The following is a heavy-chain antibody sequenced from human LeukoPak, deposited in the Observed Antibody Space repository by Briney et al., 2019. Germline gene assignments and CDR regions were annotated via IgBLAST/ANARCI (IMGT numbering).Heavy chain of an antibody. V-gene: IGHV3-33*01. J-gene: IGHJ4*02. CDR1: GFTFSSLG. CDR2: IWYNGMNE. CDR3: ERESRGELFAPLDY. Sequence: GRSRRLSCAASGFTFSSLGMHWVRQAPGKGLEWVAIIWYNGMNETYADSVKGRFTISRDNSKNTLYLYMNSLRAEDTAVYYCERESRGELFAPLDYWGQGTLVTVSS. D-gene: IGHD3-10*01.